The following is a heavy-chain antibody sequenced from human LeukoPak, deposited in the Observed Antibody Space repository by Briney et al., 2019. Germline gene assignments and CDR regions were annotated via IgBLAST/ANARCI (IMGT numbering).Heavy chain of an antibody. Sequence: PGGSLRLSCAASGFTFSSYWMHWVRQPPGKGLVWVSRIKNDGSTTTYADSVKGRFTVSRDNAKNSLYLQMNSLRAEDTAVYYCARMTSFDYWGQGTLVTVSS. J-gene: IGHJ4*02. V-gene: IGHV3-74*01. CDR1: GFTFSSYW. CDR2: IKNDGSTT. CDR3: ARMTSFDY.